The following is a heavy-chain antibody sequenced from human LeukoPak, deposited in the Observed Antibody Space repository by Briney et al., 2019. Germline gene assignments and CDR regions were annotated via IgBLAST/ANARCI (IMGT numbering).Heavy chain of an antibody. D-gene: IGHD3-3*01. Sequence: SETLSLTCAVYGGSFSGYYWSWIRQPPGKGLEWIGEINHSGSTNYNPSLKSRVTISVDTSKNQSSLKLSSVTAADTAVYYCARASRYDFWSGYYSNPNWFDPWGQGTLVTVSS. CDR3: ARASRYDFWSGYYSNPNWFDP. CDR2: INHSGST. V-gene: IGHV4-34*01. J-gene: IGHJ5*02. CDR1: GGSFSGYY.